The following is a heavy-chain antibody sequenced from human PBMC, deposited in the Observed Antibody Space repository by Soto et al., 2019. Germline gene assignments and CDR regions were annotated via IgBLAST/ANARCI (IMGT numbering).Heavy chain of an antibody. CDR2: IYYSGST. J-gene: IGHJ4*02. V-gene: IGHV4-39*01. D-gene: IGHD5-12*01. CDR3: ARLYSGYDRLGFDY. Sequence: SETLSLTCTVSGGSISSSSYYWGWIRQPPGKGLEWIGSIYYSGSTYYNPSLKSRVTISVDTSKNQFSLKLSSVTAADTAVYYCARLYSGYDRLGFDYWGQGTLVTVSS. CDR1: GGSISSSSYY.